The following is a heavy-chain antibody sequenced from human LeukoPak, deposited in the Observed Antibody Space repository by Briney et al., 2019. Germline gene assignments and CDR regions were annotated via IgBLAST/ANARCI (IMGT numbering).Heavy chain of an antibody. CDR2: IYSGGST. V-gene: IGHV3-53*01. J-gene: IGHJ4*02. CDR3: ARGDSVVTAAY. Sequence: GGSLRLSCAASGFTVSRYYISWVRQAPGKGLEWVSVIYSGGSTYYADFVKGRFTISRDNSKNTLYLQMNSLRAEDTAVYYCARGDSVVTAAYWGQGTLVTVSS. D-gene: IGHD2-21*02. CDR1: GFTVSRYY.